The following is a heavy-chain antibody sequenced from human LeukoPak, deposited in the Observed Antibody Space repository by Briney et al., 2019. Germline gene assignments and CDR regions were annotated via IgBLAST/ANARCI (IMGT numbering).Heavy chain of an antibody. V-gene: IGHV4-59*12. J-gene: IGHJ4*02. Sequence: SETLSLTCTVSGGSISSYYWSWIRQPPGKGLEWIGYIYYSGSTNYNPSLKSRVTISVDTSKNQFSLKLSSVTAADTAVYYCARDQVPRASGTGDYFDYWGQGTLVTVSS. CDR1: GGSISSYY. CDR2: IYYSGST. D-gene: IGHD6-13*01. CDR3: ARDQVPRASGTGDYFDY.